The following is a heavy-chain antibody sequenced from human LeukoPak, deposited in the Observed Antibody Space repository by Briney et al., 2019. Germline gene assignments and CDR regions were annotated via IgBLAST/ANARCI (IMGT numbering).Heavy chain of an antibody. V-gene: IGHV3-43D*03. CDR3: AKGDIGNDAFDI. J-gene: IGHJ3*02. CDR2: ISWDGGST. CDR1: GFTFDDYA. Sequence: GGSLRLFCAASGFTFDDYAMHWVRQDPGKGLEWVSLISWDGGSTYYADSVKGRFTISRDNSKNSLYLQMNSLRAQDTALYYCAKGDIGNDAFDIWGQGTMVTVSS. D-gene: IGHD2-15*01.